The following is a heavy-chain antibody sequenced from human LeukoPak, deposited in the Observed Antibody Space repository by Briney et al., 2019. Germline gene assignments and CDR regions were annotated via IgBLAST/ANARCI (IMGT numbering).Heavy chain of an antibody. Sequence: GGSLRLSCAASGFTFSSYSMNWVRQAPGKGLEWVSYISGSGSTLWYADSVKGRFTISRDNAKNSLYLQMNSLRDEDTAVYYCARDQDYAFDYSGQGALVTASS. CDR3: ARDQDYAFDY. J-gene: IGHJ4*02. CDR2: ISGSGSTL. CDR1: GFTFSSYS. D-gene: IGHD4-17*01. V-gene: IGHV3-48*02.